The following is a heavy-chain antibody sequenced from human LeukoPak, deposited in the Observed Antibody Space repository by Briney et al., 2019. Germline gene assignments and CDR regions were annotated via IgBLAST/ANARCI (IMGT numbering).Heavy chain of an antibody. CDR1: GCTFSSYS. V-gene: IGHV3-21*01. CDR3: ARVRADSSSWFHYYYYGMDV. CDR2: ISSSSSYI. J-gene: IGHJ6*02. D-gene: IGHD6-13*01. Sequence: GGSLRLSCAASGCTFSSYSMNWVRQAPGKGLEWVSSISSSSSYIYYADSVKGRFTISRDNAKNSLYLQMNSLRAEDTAVYYCARVRADSSSWFHYYYYGMDVWGQGTTVTVSS.